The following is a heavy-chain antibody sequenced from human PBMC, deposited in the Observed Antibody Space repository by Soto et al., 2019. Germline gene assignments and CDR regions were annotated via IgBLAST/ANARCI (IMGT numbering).Heavy chain of an antibody. CDR1: GFTFDDYA. CDR2: ISWNSGSI. CDR3: AKAPGDSLWFGAYFDY. D-gene: IGHD3-10*01. Sequence: EVQLVESGGGLVQPGRSLRLSCAASGFTFDDYAMHWVRQAPGKGLEWVSGISWNSGSIGYADSVKGRFTISRDNAKNPLYLQMNSLRAEDTALYYCAKAPGDSLWFGAYFDYWGQGTLVTVSS. V-gene: IGHV3-9*01. J-gene: IGHJ4*02.